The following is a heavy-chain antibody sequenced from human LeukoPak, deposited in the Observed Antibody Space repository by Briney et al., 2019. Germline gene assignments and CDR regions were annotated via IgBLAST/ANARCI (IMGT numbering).Heavy chain of an antibody. D-gene: IGHD3-22*01. Sequence: PSQTLSLTCPLSGSSISSGSYYWSWIRQPAGKGLEWIVRIYTSGSTNYNPSLRSRVTISVDTSKNQFSLKLSSVTAADTAVYYCAWTSSGVSDGMDVWGQGTTVTVTS. J-gene: IGHJ6*02. CDR1: GSSISSGSYY. CDR2: IYTSGST. V-gene: IGHV4-61*02. CDR3: AWTSSGVSDGMDV.